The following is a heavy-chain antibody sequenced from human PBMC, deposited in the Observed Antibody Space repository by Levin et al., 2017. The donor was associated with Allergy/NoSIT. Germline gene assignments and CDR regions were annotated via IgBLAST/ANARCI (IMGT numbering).Heavy chain of an antibody. D-gene: IGHD6-6*01. V-gene: IGHV3-30*18. Sequence: GESLKISCAASGFTFSSYGMHWVRQAPGKGLEWVAVISYDGSNKYYADSVKGRFTISRDNSKNTLYLQMNSLRAEDTAVYYCAKAGSSYGMDVWGQGTTVTVPS. CDR2: ISYDGSNK. CDR1: GFTFSSYG. CDR3: AKAGSSYGMDV. J-gene: IGHJ6*02.